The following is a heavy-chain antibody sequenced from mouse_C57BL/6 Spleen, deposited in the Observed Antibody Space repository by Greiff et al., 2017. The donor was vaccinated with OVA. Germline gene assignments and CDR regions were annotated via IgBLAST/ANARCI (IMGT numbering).Heavy chain of an antibody. CDR1: GFTFTDYY. J-gene: IGHJ4*01. CDR3: ARYGSFYYYAMDY. V-gene: IGHV7-3*01. D-gene: IGHD1-1*01. CDR2: IRNKANGYTT. Sequence: EVQLQESGGGLVQPGGSLSLSCAASGFTFTDYYMSWVRQPPGKALEWLGFIRNKANGYTTEYSASVKGRFTISRDNSQSILYLQMNALRAEDSATYYCARYGSFYYYAMDYWGQGTSVTVSS.